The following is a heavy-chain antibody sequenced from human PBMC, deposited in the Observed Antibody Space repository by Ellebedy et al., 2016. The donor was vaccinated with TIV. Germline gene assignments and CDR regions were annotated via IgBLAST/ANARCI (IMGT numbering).Heavy chain of an antibody. J-gene: IGHJ5*02. CDR1: GGSISSSSYY. Sequence: MPSETLSLTCTVSGGSISSSSYYWGWIRQPPGKGLEWIGSIYYSGSTYYNPSLKSRVTISVDTSKNLFSLKLSSVTAADTAVFYCARHYYDISSNWFDPWGQGTLVTVSS. V-gene: IGHV4-39*01. CDR3: ARHYYDISSNWFDP. CDR2: IYYSGST. D-gene: IGHD3-22*01.